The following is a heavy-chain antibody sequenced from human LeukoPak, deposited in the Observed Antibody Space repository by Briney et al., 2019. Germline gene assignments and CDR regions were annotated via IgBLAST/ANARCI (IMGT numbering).Heavy chain of an antibody. Sequence: GGSLRLSCAASGFTFDDYGMSWVRQAPGKGLEWVSGINWNGGSIGYADSVEGRFTISRDNAKNSLYLQMNSLRAEDTALYYCARGYCSGGSCWYFDYWGQGTQATVSS. CDR2: INWNGGSI. CDR3: ARGYCSGGSCWYFDY. CDR1: GFTFDDYG. J-gene: IGHJ4*02. D-gene: IGHD2-15*01. V-gene: IGHV3-20*04.